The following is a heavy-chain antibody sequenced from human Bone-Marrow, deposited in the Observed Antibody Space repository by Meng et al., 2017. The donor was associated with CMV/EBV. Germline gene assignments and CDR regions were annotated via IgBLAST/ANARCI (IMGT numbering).Heavy chain of an antibody. D-gene: IGHD2-8*01. J-gene: IGHJ4*02. V-gene: IGHV1-2*02. CDR2: INPNSGGT. Sequence: ASVKVSCKASGYTFTGYYMHWVRQAPGQGLEWMGWINPNSGGTNYAQKFQGRVTMTRDTSISTAYMELSRLRSDDTAVYYCASAGYCTNGVCYSDYWGQGTLVPVSS. CDR1: GYTFTGYY. CDR3: ASAGYCTNGVCYSDY.